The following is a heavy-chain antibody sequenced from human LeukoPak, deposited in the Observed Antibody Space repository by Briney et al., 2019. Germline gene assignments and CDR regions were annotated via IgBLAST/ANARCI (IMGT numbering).Heavy chain of an antibody. CDR1: GITFSSYA. V-gene: IGHV3-23*01. CDR2: IIGSGSIT. D-gene: IGHD4-17*01. Sequence: PGGSLRLSCAASGITFSSYAMSWVRQAPREGLEVVTAIIGSGSITYYVDSVKGRFTISGDNSKNPLDLQMNNLRAADTARSCCAKDRRSTTVTSFDYWGQGTLVTVPS. J-gene: IGHJ4*02. CDR3: AKDRRSTTVTSFDY.